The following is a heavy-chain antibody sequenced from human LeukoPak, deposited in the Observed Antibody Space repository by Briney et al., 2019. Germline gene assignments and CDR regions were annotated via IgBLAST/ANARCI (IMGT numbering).Heavy chain of an antibody. CDR2: IYYSGST. D-gene: IGHD3-22*01. CDR3: ARDPTHYDSSGYYYDEAFDI. J-gene: IGHJ3*02. CDR1: GGSISSYY. V-gene: IGHV4-59*01. Sequence: SETLSLTCTVSGGSISSYYWSWIRQPPGKGLEWIGYIYYSGSTNYNPSLKSRVTISVDTSKNQFSLKLSSVTAADTAVYYCARDPTHYDSSGYYYDEAFDIWGQGTMVTVSS.